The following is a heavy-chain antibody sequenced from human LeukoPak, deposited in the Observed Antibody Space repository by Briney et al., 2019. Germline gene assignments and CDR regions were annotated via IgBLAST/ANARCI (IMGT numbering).Heavy chain of an antibody. D-gene: IGHD2/OR15-2a*01. CDR3: ARHGDYASTTYDFDY. J-gene: IGHJ4*02. V-gene: IGHV3-33*01. CDR1: GFTFNSYA. Sequence: GGSLRLSCAASGFTFNSYAMHWVRQAPGKGLEWVSDIWYDGSNEYYADSVKGRFTISRDNSKNTLYLQMNSLRAEDTAVYYCARHGDYASTTYDFDYWGQGTLVTVPS. CDR2: IWYDGSNE.